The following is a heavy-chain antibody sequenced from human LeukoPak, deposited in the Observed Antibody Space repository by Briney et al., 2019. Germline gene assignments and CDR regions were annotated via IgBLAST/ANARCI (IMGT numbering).Heavy chain of an antibody. CDR2: IWYDGSNK. Sequence: PGRSLRLSCAASGFTFSSYGMHWVRQAPGKGLEWVAAIWYDGSNKYYADSVKGRFTISRDNSKNTLYLQMNSLRAEDTAVYYCAGDFGCYRYISYYFDYWGQGTLVTVSS. CDR3: AGDFGCYRYISYYFDY. CDR1: GFTFSSYG. V-gene: IGHV3-33*01. D-gene: IGHD3-16*02. J-gene: IGHJ4*02.